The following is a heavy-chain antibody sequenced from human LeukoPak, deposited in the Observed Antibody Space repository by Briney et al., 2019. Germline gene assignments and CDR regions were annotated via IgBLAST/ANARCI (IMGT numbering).Heavy chain of an antibody. CDR2: IRSKAYGGTT. V-gene: IGHV3-49*04. Sequence: GGSLRLSCTASGFTFGDYAMSWVRQAPGKGLEWVGFIRSKAYGGTTEYAASVKGRFTISRDDSKSIAYLQMNSLKTEDTAVYYCTRGTWGYLYYYGMDVWGQGTTVTVSS. CDR1: GFTFGDYA. J-gene: IGHJ6*02. D-gene: IGHD5-12*01. CDR3: TRGTWGYLYYYGMDV.